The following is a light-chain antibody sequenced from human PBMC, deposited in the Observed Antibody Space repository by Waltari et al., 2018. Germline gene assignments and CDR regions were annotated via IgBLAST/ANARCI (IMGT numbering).Light chain of an antibody. Sequence: DIVMTQSPDPLAVSRGERATINCKSSQSVLYSATNKNYLAWYQQKPGQPPKLLIYWASTRESGVPDRFSGSGSGANFTLTISSLQAEDVAVYYCQQYYSTPPITFGQGTRLEIK. CDR2: WAS. CDR1: QSVLYSATNKNY. V-gene: IGKV4-1*01. CDR3: QQYYSTPPIT. J-gene: IGKJ5*01.